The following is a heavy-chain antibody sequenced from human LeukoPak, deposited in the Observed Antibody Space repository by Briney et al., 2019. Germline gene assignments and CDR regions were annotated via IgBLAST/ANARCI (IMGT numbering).Heavy chain of an antibody. Sequence: SETLSLTCTVSGGSISSYYWSWIRQPPGKGLEWIGYIYYSGSTNYNPSLKSRVTISVDTSKNQFSLKLSSVTAADTAVYYCARVYPVLWFGEFDYWGQGTLVTVSS. J-gene: IGHJ4*02. V-gene: IGHV4-59*01. CDR1: GGSISSYY. D-gene: IGHD3-10*01. CDR3: ARVYPVLWFGEFDY. CDR2: IYYSGST.